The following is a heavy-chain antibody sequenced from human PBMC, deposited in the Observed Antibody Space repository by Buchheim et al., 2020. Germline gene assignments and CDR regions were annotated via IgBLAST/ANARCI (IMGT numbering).Heavy chain of an antibody. CDR2: IYYSGST. V-gene: IGHV4-39*07. CDR1: GGSISSSSYY. CDR3: ARGVRYCSGGSCYSGHYFDY. J-gene: IGHJ4*02. D-gene: IGHD2-15*01. Sequence: QLQLQESGPGLVKPSETLSLTCTVSGGSISSSSYYWGWIRQPPGKGLEWIGSIYYSGSTYYNPSLKSRVTISVDTSKNQFFLKLSSVTAADTAVYYCARGVRYCSGGSCYSGHYFDYWGQGTL.